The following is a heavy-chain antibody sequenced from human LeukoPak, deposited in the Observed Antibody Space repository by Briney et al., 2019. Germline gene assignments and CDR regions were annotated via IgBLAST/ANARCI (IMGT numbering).Heavy chain of an antibody. V-gene: IGHV3-23*01. CDR1: GFTFSSYA. D-gene: IGHD3-16*02. CDR2: ISGSGGST. Sequence: GGSLRLSCAASGFTFSSYAMSWVRQAPGNGLEWVSAISGSGGSTYYADSVKGRFTISRDNSKNTLYLQMNSLRAEDTAVYYCAKGGYYDYVWGSYRYEYYFDYWGQGTLVTVSS. CDR3: AKGGYYDYVWGSYRYEYYFDY. J-gene: IGHJ4*02.